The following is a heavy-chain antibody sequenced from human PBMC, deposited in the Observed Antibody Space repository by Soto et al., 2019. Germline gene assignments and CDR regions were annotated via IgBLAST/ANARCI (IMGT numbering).Heavy chain of an antibody. CDR3: AHSRPPRLLDY. D-gene: IGHD6-6*01. J-gene: IGHJ4*02. CDR2: IYWDDDK. CDR1: GFSLTTTEVA. V-gene: IGHV2-5*02. Sequence: SGPTLVNPTQSLTLTCSFSGFSLTTTEVAVGWIRQPPGKALEWLALIYWDDDKRYSPSLKSSLTITKDTSKNQVVLTMTNMDPVDTATYYCAHSRPPRLLDYWGQGTLVTVSS.